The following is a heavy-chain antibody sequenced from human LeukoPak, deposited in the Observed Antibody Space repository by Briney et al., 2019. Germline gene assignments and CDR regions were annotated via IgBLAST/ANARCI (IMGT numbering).Heavy chain of an antibody. J-gene: IGHJ3*02. Sequence: PGGSLRLSCAASGFTFSSYAMHCVRQAPGKGLEWVAVISYGGSNKYYADSVKGRFTISRDNSKNTLYLQMNSLRAEDTAVYYCAKPWSRSSSWYGREVTDTFDAFDIWGQGTMVTVSS. V-gene: IGHV3-30-3*01. CDR3: AKPWSRSSSWYGREVTDTFDAFDI. D-gene: IGHD6-13*01. CDR1: GFTFSSYA. CDR2: ISYGGSNK.